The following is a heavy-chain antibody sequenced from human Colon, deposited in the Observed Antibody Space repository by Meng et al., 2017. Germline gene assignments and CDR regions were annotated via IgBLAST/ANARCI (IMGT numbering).Heavy chain of an antibody. CDR2: IHSSGNT. V-gene: IGHV4-30-4*01. J-gene: IGHJ4*02. D-gene: IGHD2-21*01. CDR1: GGSINSADYY. Sequence: QVQLQESGPGVVKPSQTLSLPCTIFGGSINSADYYWNWIRQSPGKGLEWLGYIHSSGNTYYTPSLKSRLTMSLDTSKNQFSLRLTSVTAADTAVYYCARNPVIPDARTFDFWGQGALVTVSS. CDR3: ARNPVIPDARTFDF.